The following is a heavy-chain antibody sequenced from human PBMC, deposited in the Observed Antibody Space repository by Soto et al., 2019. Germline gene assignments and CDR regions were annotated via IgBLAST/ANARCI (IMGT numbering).Heavy chain of an antibody. Sequence: GAAVTVSCKASGYTFTRYGISWVRQAPGQGLEWMGWISGYNGDTNYAQKFQDRVSMTIDTSTGTAYMELRSLTSDDTAIYYCAKNGQPPYYYYGLDVWGQGTKVTVSS. CDR2: ISGYNGDT. J-gene: IGHJ6*02. CDR1: GYTFTRYG. V-gene: IGHV1-18*01. D-gene: IGHD2-8*01. CDR3: AKNGQPPYYYYGLDV.